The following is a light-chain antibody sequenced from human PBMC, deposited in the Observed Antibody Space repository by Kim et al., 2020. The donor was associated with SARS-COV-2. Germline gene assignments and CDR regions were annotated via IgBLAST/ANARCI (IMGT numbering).Light chain of an antibody. J-gene: IGKJ1*01. Sequence: ATVGDRVTITCRESQGISNSLAWYQQKPGKVTKLLNDAASTLQSGVPSRFSGSGSGTDFTLTVSSLKPEDVATYYCQRYDTAPRTFGQGTKVDIK. CDR2: AAS. CDR3: QRYDTAPRT. CDR1: QGISNS. V-gene: IGKV1-27*01.